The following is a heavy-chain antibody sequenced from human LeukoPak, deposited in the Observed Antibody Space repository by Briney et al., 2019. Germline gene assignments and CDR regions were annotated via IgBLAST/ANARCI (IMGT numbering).Heavy chain of an antibody. CDR2: MNPNSGNT. D-gene: IGHD4-23*01. Sequence: GASVKVSCKASGYTFTSYDINWVRQATGQGLEWKGWMNPNSGNTGYAQKFQGRVTMTRNTSISTAYMELSSLRSEDTAVYYCARVWAYGGNSSYYYYFMDVCGKGTTVTVSS. J-gene: IGHJ6*03. V-gene: IGHV1-8*01. CDR3: ARVWAYGGNSSYYYYFMDV. CDR1: GYTFTSYD.